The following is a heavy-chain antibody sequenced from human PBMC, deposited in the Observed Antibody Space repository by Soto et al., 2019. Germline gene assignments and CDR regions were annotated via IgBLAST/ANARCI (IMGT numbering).Heavy chain of an antibody. CDR3: AKLLVGATPRNDFDS. V-gene: IGHV4-39*01. Sequence: SGTLSLTCSVSGASIDSNDFFWGWIRQPPGRGLECIGSIYSNGGTYYNPSLKSRVFISIDKSKNQFSLNVKSVTAADTAVYYCAKLLVGATPRNDFDSWGQGTLVTVSS. CDR2: IYSNGGT. CDR1: GASIDSNDFF. D-gene: IGHD1-26*01. J-gene: IGHJ4*02.